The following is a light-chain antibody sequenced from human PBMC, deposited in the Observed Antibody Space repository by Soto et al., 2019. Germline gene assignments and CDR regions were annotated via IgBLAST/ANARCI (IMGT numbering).Light chain of an antibody. V-gene: IGKV2-30*01. CDR2: KVS. J-gene: IGKJ2*01. CDR3: MQGIHWPPLNTVPPYP. Sequence: TQSPLSLPVTLGQPASISCKTSQGFVYGGAETYLSWFHQRPGQSPRRLIYKVSKRDSGVPDRFSGSGSGSDFTLQISRVEAEDIGVYYCMQGIHWPPLNTVPPYPFGQRTKLEIK. CDR1: QGFVYGGAETY.